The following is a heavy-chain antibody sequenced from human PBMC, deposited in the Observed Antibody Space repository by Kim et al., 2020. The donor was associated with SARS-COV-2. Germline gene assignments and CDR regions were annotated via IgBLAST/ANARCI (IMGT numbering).Heavy chain of an antibody. CDR1: GFTFSSYA. J-gene: IGHJ6*02. D-gene: IGHD3-9*01. CDR2: ISYDGSNK. CDR3: ARDMGYFDWLGVHYYYGMDV. Sequence: GGSLRLSCAASGFTFSSYAMHWVRQAPGKGLEWVAVISYDGSNKYYADSVTGRFTISRDNSKNTLYLQMNSLRAEDTAVYYCARDMGYFDWLGVHYYYGMDVWGQGTTVTVSS. V-gene: IGHV3-30*04.